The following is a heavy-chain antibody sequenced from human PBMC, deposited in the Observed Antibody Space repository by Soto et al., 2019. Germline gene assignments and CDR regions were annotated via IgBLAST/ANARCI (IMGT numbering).Heavy chain of an antibody. V-gene: IGHV4-31*03. J-gene: IGHJ4*02. CDR2: LYYSGNT. Sequence: SETLSLTCTVSGGSISSGGYYWSWIRQHPGKGLEWIGYLYYSGNTYNNPSLKSRIIISVDTSKNQFSLKLSSVTAADTAVYYCATTTGSGREGYFDYWGQGTLVTVSS. D-gene: IGHD3-10*01. CDR1: GGSISSGGYY. CDR3: ATTTGSGREGYFDY.